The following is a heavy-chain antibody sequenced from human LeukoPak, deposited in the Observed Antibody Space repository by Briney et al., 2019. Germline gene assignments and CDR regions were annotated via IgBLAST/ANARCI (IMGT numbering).Heavy chain of an antibody. V-gene: IGHV3-30*02. D-gene: IGHD4-17*01. CDR3: AKDPVNDYGDFEYYFDY. Sequence: GGSLRLSCAASGFTFSTYGMHWVRQAPGKGLEWVAFIRYDGSNKYYADSVKGRFTISRDNSKNTLYLQMNSLRAEDTAVYYCAKDPVNDYGDFEYYFDYWGQGTLVTVSS. CDR1: GFTFSTYG. J-gene: IGHJ4*02. CDR2: IRYDGSNK.